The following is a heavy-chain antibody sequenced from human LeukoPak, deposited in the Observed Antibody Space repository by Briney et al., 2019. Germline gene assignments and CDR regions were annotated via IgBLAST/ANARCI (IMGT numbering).Heavy chain of an antibody. J-gene: IGHJ4*02. D-gene: IGHD6-19*01. Sequence: SETLSLTCTVSGGSISSGGYYWSWIRQPAGKALEWIGRIYTSGSTNYNPSLKSRVTISVDTSKNQFSLKLSPGTAADTAVYYCARSLNSGWYYFDYWGQGTLVTVSS. V-gene: IGHV4-61*02. CDR2: IYTSGST. CDR3: ARSLNSGWYYFDY. CDR1: GGSISSGGYY.